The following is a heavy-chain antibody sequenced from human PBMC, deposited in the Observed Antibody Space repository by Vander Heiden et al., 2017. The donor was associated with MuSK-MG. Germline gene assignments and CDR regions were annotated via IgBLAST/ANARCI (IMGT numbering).Heavy chain of an antibody. J-gene: IGHJ4*02. D-gene: IGHD3-16*02. CDR3: ARGRLAYDYVWGSYRSVHPEPFDY. V-gene: IGHV4-34*01. CDR2: INHSGST. Sequence: QVQLQQWGAGLLKPSETLSLTCAVYGGSFSGYYWSWIRPPPGKGLEWIGEINHSGSTNYNPSLKSRVTISVDTSKNQFSLKLSSVTAADTAVYYCARGRLAYDYVWGSYRSVHPEPFDYWGQGTLVTVSS. CDR1: GGSFSGYY.